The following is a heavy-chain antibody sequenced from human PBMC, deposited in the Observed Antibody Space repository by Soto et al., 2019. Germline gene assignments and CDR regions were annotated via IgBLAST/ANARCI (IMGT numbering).Heavy chain of an antibody. V-gene: IGHV3-33*01. J-gene: IGHJ6*02. D-gene: IGHD5-12*01. CDR1: GFTFRDHA. CDR2: IWNDGSNK. CDR3: ARAPFPDVDIYAMDV. Sequence: VGSLRLSCAASGFTFRDHAMHWVRQAPGKGREWLAIIWNDGSNKFYAGSVQGRFTISRDNSKNTVYLQMNTLSAEDTAVYYCARAPFPDVDIYAMDVWGQGTTVTVSS.